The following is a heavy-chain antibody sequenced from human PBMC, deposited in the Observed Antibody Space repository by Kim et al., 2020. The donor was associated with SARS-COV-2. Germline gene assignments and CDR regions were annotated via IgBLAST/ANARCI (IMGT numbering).Heavy chain of an antibody. D-gene: IGHD6-13*01. CDR2: ISWNSGSI. V-gene: IGHV3-9*01. J-gene: IGHJ4*01. CDR1: GFTFDDYA. CDR3: AKGNSYSSSWGYFDY. Sequence: GGSLRLSCAASGFTFDDYAMHWVRQAPGKGLEWVSGISWNSGSIGYADSVKGRFTISRDNAKNSLYLQMNSLRAEDTALYYCAKGNSYSSSWGYFDYWG.